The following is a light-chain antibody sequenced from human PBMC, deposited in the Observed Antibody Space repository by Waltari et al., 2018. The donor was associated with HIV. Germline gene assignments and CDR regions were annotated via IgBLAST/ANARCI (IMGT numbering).Light chain of an antibody. CDR2: QDS. J-gene: IGLJ2*01. V-gene: IGLV3-1*01. CDR3: QAWGSSPV. Sequence: SYELTQPPSVSVSPGQTASITCSGNKLGHKFVCWYQQRPGQSPGVVMYQDSRRPSGIPERFSGSNSGNTATLTISGTQAMDEADYYCQAWGSSPVFGGGTKLTVL. CDR1: KLGHKF.